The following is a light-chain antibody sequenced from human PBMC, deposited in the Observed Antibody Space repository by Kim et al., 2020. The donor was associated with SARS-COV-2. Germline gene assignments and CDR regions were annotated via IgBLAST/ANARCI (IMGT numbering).Light chain of an antibody. V-gene: IGLV1-51*01. CDR1: SSNIGNNY. Sequence: PGQKVTISCSGSSSNIGNNYVSWYQQLPGTAPILLIYDNNKRPSGIPDRFSGSKSGTSATLGITGLQTGDEADYYCGTWDSSLSAVFGGGTQLTVL. J-gene: IGLJ2*01. CDR3: GTWDSSLSAV. CDR2: DNN.